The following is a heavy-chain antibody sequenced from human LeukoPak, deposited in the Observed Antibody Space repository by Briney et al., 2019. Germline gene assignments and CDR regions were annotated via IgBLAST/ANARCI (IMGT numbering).Heavy chain of an antibody. Sequence: GASLKISCQGSGASFINYWIGWVRQLPGKGLEWMGIIYPGNSDTLYNPSFQGQVTISVDKSISTAYLQWSSLQASDTAMYYCARHPRIPRERRHYYYYMDVWGKGTTVTVSS. V-gene: IGHV5-51*01. CDR3: ARHPRIPRERRHYYYYMDV. D-gene: IGHD1-1*01. CDR2: IYPGNSDT. J-gene: IGHJ6*03. CDR1: GASFINYW.